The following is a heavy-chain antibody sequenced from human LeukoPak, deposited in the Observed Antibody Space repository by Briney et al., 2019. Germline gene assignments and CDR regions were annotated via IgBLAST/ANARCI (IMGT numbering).Heavy chain of an antibody. CDR2: INAGNGNT. J-gene: IGHJ4*02. D-gene: IGHD1-7*01. CDR1: GYTFTSYA. V-gene: IGHV1-3*01. Sequence: ASVKVSCKASGYTFTSYAMHWERQAPGQRLEWVGWINAGNGNTKYSQKFQGRVTITRDTSASTAYMELSSLRSEDTAVYYCARDQTGTFTGLDYWGQGTLVTVSS. CDR3: ARDQTGTFTGLDY.